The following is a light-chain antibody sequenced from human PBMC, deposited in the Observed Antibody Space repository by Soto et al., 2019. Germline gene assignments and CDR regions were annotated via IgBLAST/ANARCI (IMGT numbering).Light chain of an antibody. CDR1: QSVLYSSNNKNN. Sequence: DIVMTQSPDSLAVSLGERATINCKSSQSVLYSSNNKNNLAWYQQKPGQPPKLLIYWASTRESGVPDRFSGSGSGTDFTLTISSLQAEDVAVYYCQQYYSTPMVTFGPGTKVDIK. V-gene: IGKV4-1*01. CDR3: QQYYSTPMVT. CDR2: WAS. J-gene: IGKJ3*01.